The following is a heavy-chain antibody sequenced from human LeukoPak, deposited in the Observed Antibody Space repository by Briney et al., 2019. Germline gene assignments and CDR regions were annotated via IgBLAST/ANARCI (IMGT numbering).Heavy chain of an antibody. Sequence: SETLSLTCAVYGGSFSGYYWSWIRQPPGKGLEWGGEINHSGSTNYNPSLKRRVTISVDTSKNQFSLKLSSVTAADTAVYYCAREGGLRYFDWLFDYFDYWGQGTLVTVSS. CDR1: GGSFSGYY. CDR3: AREGGLRYFDWLFDYFDY. CDR2: INHSGST. D-gene: IGHD3-9*01. J-gene: IGHJ4*02. V-gene: IGHV4-34*01.